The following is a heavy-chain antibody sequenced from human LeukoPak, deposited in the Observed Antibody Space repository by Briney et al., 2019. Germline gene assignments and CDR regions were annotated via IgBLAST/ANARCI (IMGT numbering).Heavy chain of an antibody. J-gene: IGHJ6*02. CDR1: GGSISSYY. Sequence: ASETLSLTCTVSGGSISSYYWSWIRQPPGKGLEWIGYIYYSGSTNYNPSLKSRVTISVDTSKNRFSLKLSSVTAADTAVYYCARSSLRYYGMDVWGQGTTVTVSS. V-gene: IGHV4-59*01. CDR2: IYYSGST. D-gene: IGHD3-3*01. CDR3: ARSSLRYYGMDV.